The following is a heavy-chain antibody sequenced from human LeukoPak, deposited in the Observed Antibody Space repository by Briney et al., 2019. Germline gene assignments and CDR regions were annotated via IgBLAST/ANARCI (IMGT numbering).Heavy chain of an antibody. CDR2: IIPIFGTA. V-gene: IGHV1-69*05. CDR1: GGTFSSYA. D-gene: IGHD6-6*01. J-gene: IGHJ5*02. CDR3: ARERWSIAAWAARRQPNWFDP. Sequence: SVKVSCKASGGTFSSYAISWVRQAPGQGLEWMGGIIPIFGTANYAQKFQGRVTITTDESTSTAYMELSSLRSEDTAVYYCARERWSIAAWAARRQPNWFDPWAREPWSPSPQ.